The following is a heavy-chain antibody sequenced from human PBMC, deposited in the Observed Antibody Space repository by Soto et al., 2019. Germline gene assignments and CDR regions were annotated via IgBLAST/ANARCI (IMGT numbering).Heavy chain of an antibody. CDR2: IYHSGST. CDR3: ARSYGDYGGWFDP. J-gene: IGHJ5*02. CDR1: GGSISSSNW. V-gene: IGHV4-4*02. Sequence: SETLSLTCAVSGGSISSSNWWSWVRQPPGKGLEWIGEIYHSGSTNYNPSLKSRVTISVDKSKNQFSLKLSSVTAADTAVYYCARSYGDYGGWFDPWGQGTLVTVSS. D-gene: IGHD4-17*01.